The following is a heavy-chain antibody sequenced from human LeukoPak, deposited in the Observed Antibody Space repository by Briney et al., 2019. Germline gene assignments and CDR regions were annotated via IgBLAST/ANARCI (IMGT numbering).Heavy chain of an antibody. V-gene: IGHV1-18*01. Sequence: ASLKVSCKASGYTFTSYGISWVRQAPGQGLEWMGWISAYNDNTNYAQKFQGRVTMTTDTSTSTAYMELRSLRSDDTAVYYCARDLLAVAGLPPGGYWGQGTLVTVSS. CDR1: GYTFTSYG. D-gene: IGHD6-19*01. J-gene: IGHJ4*02. CDR2: ISAYNDNT. CDR3: ARDLLAVAGLPPGGY.